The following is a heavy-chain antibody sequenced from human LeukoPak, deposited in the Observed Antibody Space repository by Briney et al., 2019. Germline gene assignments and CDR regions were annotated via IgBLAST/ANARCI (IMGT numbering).Heavy chain of an antibody. V-gene: IGHV4-39*01. D-gene: IGHD3-10*01. Sequence: PSETPSLTCTVSGGSISSSSYYWGWIRQPPGKGLEWIGSIYYSGSTYYNPSLKSRVTISVDTSKNQFSLKLSSVTAADTAVYYCARHNPIYYGSGSPDFDYWGQGTLVTVSS. CDR2: IYYSGST. J-gene: IGHJ4*02. CDR3: ARHNPIYYGSGSPDFDY. CDR1: GGSISSSSYY.